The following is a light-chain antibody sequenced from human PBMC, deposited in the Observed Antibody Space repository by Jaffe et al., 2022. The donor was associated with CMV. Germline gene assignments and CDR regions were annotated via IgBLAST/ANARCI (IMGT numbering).Light chain of an antibody. CDR2: GTT. V-gene: IGKV1-39*01. Sequence: DIQMTQSPSSLSASVGDRVTITCRASQSISDNLNWYQQKPGKAPNLLIFGTTTLQSGVPSRFSGSGSGTDFTLTISNLQLEDFATYYCQQSYSTWTFGQGTKVEIK. CDR3: QQSYSTWT. J-gene: IGKJ1*01. CDR1: QSISDN.